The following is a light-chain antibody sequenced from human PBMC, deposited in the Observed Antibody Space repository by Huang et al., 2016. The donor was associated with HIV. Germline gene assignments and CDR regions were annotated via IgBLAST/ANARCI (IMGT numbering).Light chain of an antibody. CDR2: AAA. V-gene: IGKV1-33*01. Sequence: DIPMTQSPSALSASVGDRVTITCQASEDISNYLNWYQQKPGKAPKLLISAAANLETGGPSRFSGSGSVTDFTFTICSLHPEDIATYYCQQFDNLPYTCGQGTNLEI. CDR3: QQFDNLPYT. J-gene: IGKJ2*01. CDR1: EDISNY.